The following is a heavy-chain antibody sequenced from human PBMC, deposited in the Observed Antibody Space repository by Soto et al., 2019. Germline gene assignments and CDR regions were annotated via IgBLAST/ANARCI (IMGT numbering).Heavy chain of an antibody. D-gene: IGHD6-13*01. CDR3: TRRQLADI. CDR1: GDSISSSSYY. J-gene: IGHJ4*02. CDR2: IYHAGST. V-gene: IGHV4-39*01. Sequence: PSETLSLTCAVSGDSISSSSYYWGWIRQPPGKGLEWIGSIYHAGSTFYNPSLKSRITISVDTSKNQFSLKLNSVTAADTAVYYCTRRQLADIWGRGTLVT.